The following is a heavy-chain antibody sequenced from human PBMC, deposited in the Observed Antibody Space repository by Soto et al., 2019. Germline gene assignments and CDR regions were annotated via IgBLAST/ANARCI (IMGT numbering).Heavy chain of an antibody. CDR1: GDSFSSTSNHY. V-gene: IGHV4-61*01. CDR2: ISYSGHT. Sequence: SETLYHTCTFTGDSFSSTSNHYCSCIRQPPGKGLEWLGYISYSGHTSYNPSLKSRLFISVDTSKNQVSLNLASVTAADTAVYYCTTQGFGFLHSLVDVWGQGTTVT. D-gene: IGHD3-10*01. J-gene: IGHJ6*02. CDR3: TTQGFGFLHSLVDV.